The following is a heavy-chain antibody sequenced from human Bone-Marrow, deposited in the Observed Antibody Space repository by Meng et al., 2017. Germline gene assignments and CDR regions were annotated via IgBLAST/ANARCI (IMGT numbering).Heavy chain of an antibody. V-gene: IGHV4-4*02. CDR2: IYHSGNT. CDR3: ARKAVAGNFDY. J-gene: IGHJ4*02. Sequence: QLQLLQSGPGVVKPSETLSLTCAVSGDSISRSNWWSWVRQPPGKGLEWIGEIYHSGNTNYNASLKSRVTLSIDKSKNQFSLKLSSVTAADTAVYYCARKAVAGNFDYWGQGTLVTVSS. CDR1: GDSISRSNW. D-gene: IGHD6-13*01.